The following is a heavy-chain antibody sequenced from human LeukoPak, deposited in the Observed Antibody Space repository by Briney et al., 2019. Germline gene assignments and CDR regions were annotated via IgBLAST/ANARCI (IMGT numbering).Heavy chain of an antibody. CDR2: IYYSGST. CDR3: ASLGYCSSTSCFRTPGDY. D-gene: IGHD2-2*01. Sequence: PSETLSLTCTVSGDTISNYYWSWIRQPPGKGLEWIGYIYYSGSTYYNPSLKSRVTISVDTSKNQFSLKLSSVTAADTAVYYCASLGYCSSTSCFRTPGDYWGQGTLVTVSS. J-gene: IGHJ4*02. CDR1: GDTISNYY. V-gene: IGHV4-30-4*08.